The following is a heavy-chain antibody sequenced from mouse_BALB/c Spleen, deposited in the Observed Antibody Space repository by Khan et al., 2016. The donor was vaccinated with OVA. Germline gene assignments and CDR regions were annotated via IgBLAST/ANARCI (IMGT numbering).Heavy chain of an antibody. CDR3: ARSRGNFHWYFDV. CDR2: ISSGCSTI. J-gene: IGHJ1*01. D-gene: IGHD2-1*01. Sequence: EVELVESGGGLVQPGGSRKLSCAASGFTFSSFGIHWVRQAPKKGLEWVAYISSGCSTIYSVDTVKGRFTISRDNPKNTLFLQMTSLRSEDKAMYYCARSRGNFHWYFDVWGAGTSVTVSS. V-gene: IGHV5-17*02. CDR1: GFTFSSFG.